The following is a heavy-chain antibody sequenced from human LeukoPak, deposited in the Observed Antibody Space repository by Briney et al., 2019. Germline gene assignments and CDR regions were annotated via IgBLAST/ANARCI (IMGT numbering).Heavy chain of an antibody. D-gene: IGHD1-26*01. Sequence: GGSLRLSCAASGFTFSSYAMSWVRQAPGKGLEWVSAISGSGGSTYYADSVKGRFTISRDNSKNTLYLQMNSLRAEDTAVYYCARDTGPVGRDALNFDPWGQGTLVTVSS. CDR2: ISGSGGST. V-gene: IGHV3-23*01. CDR1: GFTFSSYA. J-gene: IGHJ5*02. CDR3: ARDTGPVGRDALNFDP.